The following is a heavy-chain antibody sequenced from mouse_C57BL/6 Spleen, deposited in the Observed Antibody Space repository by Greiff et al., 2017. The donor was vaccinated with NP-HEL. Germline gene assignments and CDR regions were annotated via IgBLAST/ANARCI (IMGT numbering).Heavy chain of an antibody. CDR3: ARGNYHAMDY. Sequence: QVQLKESGAELVKPGASVKLSCKASGYTFTSYWMHWVKQRPGQGLEWIGMIHPNSGSTNYNEKFKSKATLTVDKSSSTAYMQHSSLTSEDSAVYYCARGNYHAMDYWGQGTSVTVSS. J-gene: IGHJ4*01. D-gene: IGHD2-1*01. CDR2: IHPNSGST. CDR1: GYTFTSYW. V-gene: IGHV1-64*01.